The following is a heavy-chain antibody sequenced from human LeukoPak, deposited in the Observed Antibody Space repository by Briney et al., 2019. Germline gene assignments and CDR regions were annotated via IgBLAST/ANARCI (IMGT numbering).Heavy chain of an antibody. CDR1: GGSISSGSYY. J-gene: IGHJ6*03. D-gene: IGHD2-2*01. CDR2: IYTSGST. CDR3: AREGTSSQYVGFYYYYYMDV. V-gene: IGHV4-61*02. Sequence: SQTLSLTCTVSGGSISSGSYYWSWIRQPAGKGLEWIGRIYTSGSTNYNPSLKSRVTISVDTSKNQFSLKLSSVTAADTAVYYCAREGTSSQYVGFYYYYYMDVWGKGTTVTVSS.